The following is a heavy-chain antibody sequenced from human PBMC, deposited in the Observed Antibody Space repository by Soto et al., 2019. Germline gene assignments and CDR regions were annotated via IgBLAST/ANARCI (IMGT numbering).Heavy chain of an antibody. CDR3: ARGTGRIISGSYYLYFQH. V-gene: IGHV1-46*01. CDR1: GYTFTSYY. J-gene: IGHJ1*01. Sequence: ASVKVSCKASGYTFTSYYMHWVRQAPGQGLEWMGIINPSGGSTSYAQKFQGRVTMTRDTSTSTVYMELSSLRSEDTAVYYCARGTGRIISGSYYLYFQHWGQGTLVTVPS. CDR2: INPSGGST. D-gene: IGHD1-26*01.